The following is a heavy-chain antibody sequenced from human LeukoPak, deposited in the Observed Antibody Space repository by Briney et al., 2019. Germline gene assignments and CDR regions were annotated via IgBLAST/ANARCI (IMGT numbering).Heavy chain of an antibody. CDR3: ARGLKAGGRQLLGLYYYYYYYMDV. CDR2: MNPNSGNT. CDR1: GYTFTSYD. V-gene: IGHV1-8*03. D-gene: IGHD2-2*01. J-gene: IGHJ6*03. Sequence: ASVKVSCKASGYTFTSYDINWVRQATGQGLEWMGWMNPNSGNTGYAQKFQGRVTITRNTSISTAYMELSSLRSEDTAVYYCARGLKAGGRQLLGLYYYYYYYMDVWGKGTTVTVSS.